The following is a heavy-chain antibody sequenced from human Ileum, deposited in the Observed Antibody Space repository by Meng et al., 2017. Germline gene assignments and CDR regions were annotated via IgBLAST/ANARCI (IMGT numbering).Heavy chain of an antibody. CDR1: GGSTSSSTYY. J-gene: IGHJ5*02. CDR2: MSDSGTT. V-gene: IGHV4-39*07. D-gene: IGHD3-10*01. Sequence: QVPLSGPGCVKPSETLSLSSSVSGGSTSSSTYYWGWVRQPPGKGLEYIGIMSDSGTTSYNPSLKSRVTISMDTSKNQFSLKMKSVTAADTAIYYCTRDLGFTSAWGQGTLVTVSS. CDR3: TRDLGFTSA.